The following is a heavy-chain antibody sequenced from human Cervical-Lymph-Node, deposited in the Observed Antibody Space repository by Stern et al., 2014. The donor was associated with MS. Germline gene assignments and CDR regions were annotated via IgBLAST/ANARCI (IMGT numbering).Heavy chain of an antibody. Sequence: QLVQSGAEVKKPGASVKVSCKASGYIFSSDDINWVRQASGQGLEVMAWINSDSGDTGYAQKFQGRVTLTRDTSINTAYMEMTSLTSDDTAIYYCTKAWESWGQGTPITVSS. CDR1: GYIFSSDD. J-gene: IGHJ5*02. D-gene: IGHD1-26*01. CDR2: INSDSGDT. CDR3: TKAWES. V-gene: IGHV1-8*01.